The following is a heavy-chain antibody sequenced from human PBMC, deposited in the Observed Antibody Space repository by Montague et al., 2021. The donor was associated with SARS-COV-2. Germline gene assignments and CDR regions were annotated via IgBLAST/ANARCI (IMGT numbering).Heavy chain of an antibody. J-gene: IGHJ5*01. V-gene: IGHV4-61*01. CDR2: IYYTGSR. Sequence: SETLSLTCTVSGDSVSRGSSYWSWIRRPPGKGLEWIGYIYYTGSRKHTSSLKSRLTISVDTSKNQFSLKLSSVTAADTAVYYCARHARGEGYTSWFDSWGQGTLVTVSS. CDR3: ARHARGEGYTSWFDS. D-gene: IGHD5-24*01. CDR1: GDSVSRGSSY.